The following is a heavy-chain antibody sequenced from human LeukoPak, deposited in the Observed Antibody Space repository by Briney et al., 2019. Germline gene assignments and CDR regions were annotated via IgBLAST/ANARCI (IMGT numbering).Heavy chain of an antibody. CDR1: GFTFSDYY. V-gene: IGHV3-11*05. D-gene: IGHD1-26*01. Sequence: GGSLRLSCAASGFTFSDYYMSWIRQAPGKGLEWVSYISSSSSYTNYADSVKGRFTISRDNAKNSLYLQMNSLRAEDTAMYYCTTDGPYIGTYSGLNYWGQGTLVTVSS. J-gene: IGHJ4*02. CDR2: ISSSSSYT. CDR3: TTDGPYIGTYSGLNY.